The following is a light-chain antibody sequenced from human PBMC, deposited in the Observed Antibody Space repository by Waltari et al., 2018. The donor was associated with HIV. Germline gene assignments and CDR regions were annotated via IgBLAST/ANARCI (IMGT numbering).Light chain of an antibody. J-gene: IGLJ1*01. CDR2: RTN. Sequence: QSVLTQPPSASGTPGQGVTFSCSGSNSNIGGKDVYWFQHLPGTAPKLLIYRTNQRRSGVPDRFSGSKSGTSASLAISGLRSDDEADYYCAAWDDTLSSYVFGTGTTVTV. CDR1: NSNIGGKD. CDR3: AAWDDTLSSYV. V-gene: IGLV1-47*01.